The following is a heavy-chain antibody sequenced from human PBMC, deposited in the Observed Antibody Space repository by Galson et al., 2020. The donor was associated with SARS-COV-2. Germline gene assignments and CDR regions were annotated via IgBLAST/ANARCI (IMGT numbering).Heavy chain of an antibody. D-gene: IGHD2-21*01. J-gene: IGHJ4*02. V-gene: IGHV3-72*01. CDR2: SRNKANSYTT. CDR1: GFTFSDHY. Sequence: SLRLSCAASGFTFSDHYMDWVRQAPGRGLEWVGRSRNKANSYTTQYAASVKGRFTISRDASKNSLYLQMNSLKTEDTAVYYCARVGDYFSNDYWGQGTLVTVSS. CDR3: ARVGDYFSNDY.